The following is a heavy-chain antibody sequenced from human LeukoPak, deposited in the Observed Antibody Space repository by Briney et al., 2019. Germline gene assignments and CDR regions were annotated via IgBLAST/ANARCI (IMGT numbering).Heavy chain of an antibody. CDR3: ARDGVRRKYGTVTRPQPREKQYYFDY. Sequence: PGGSLRLSCAASGFTFSSYGMHWVRQAPGKGLEWVAVIWYDGSNKYYADSVKGRFTISRDNSKNTLYLQMNSLRAEDTAVYYCARDGVRRKYGTVTRPQPREKQYYFDYWGQGTLVTVSS. J-gene: IGHJ4*02. V-gene: IGHV3-33*01. CDR1: GFTFSSYG. CDR2: IWYDGSNK. D-gene: IGHD6-19*01.